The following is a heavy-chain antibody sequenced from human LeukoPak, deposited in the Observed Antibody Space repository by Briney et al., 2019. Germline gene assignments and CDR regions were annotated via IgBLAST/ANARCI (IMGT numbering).Heavy chain of an antibody. CDR2: VNRDGSET. V-gene: IGHV3-7*03. J-gene: IGHJ6*02. CDR3: ARNNGMDV. CDR1: GFALSSHW. Sequence: LGGSLRLSCAASGFALSSHWMTWVRQVPGRGPEWVANVNRDGSETYYLDSVKGRFTISKDNAKNSLYLQMNSLRAEDTALYHCARNNGMDVRGQGTTVIVSS.